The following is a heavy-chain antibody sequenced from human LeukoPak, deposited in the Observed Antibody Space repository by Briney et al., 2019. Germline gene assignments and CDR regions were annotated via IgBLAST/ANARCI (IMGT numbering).Heavy chain of an antibody. J-gene: IGHJ5*02. CDR1: GFTFDDYA. Sequence: PGRSLRLSCAASGFTFDDYAMHWVRQAPGKGLEWVSGISWNSGSIGYADSVKGRFTISRDNAKSSLYLQMNSLRAEDTALYYCAKDEESYYDSSGYYISWGQGTLVTVSS. V-gene: IGHV3-9*01. D-gene: IGHD3-22*01. CDR2: ISWNSGSI. CDR3: AKDEESYYDSSGYYIS.